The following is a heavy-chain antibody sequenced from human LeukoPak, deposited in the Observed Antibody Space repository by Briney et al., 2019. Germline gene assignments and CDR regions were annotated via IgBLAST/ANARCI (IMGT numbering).Heavy chain of an antibody. Sequence: PGGSLRLSCEASGFTFSTYGMHWVRQAPGKGLEWVAVISYDGSDKCYADSVKGRFTISRDDPRNTLYLQMNSLTAEDTAVYYCARGHSGGVWGQGTLVTVSS. CDR1: GFTFSTYG. CDR2: ISYDGSDK. J-gene: IGHJ4*02. V-gene: IGHV3-30*03. CDR3: ARGHSGGV. D-gene: IGHD4-23*01.